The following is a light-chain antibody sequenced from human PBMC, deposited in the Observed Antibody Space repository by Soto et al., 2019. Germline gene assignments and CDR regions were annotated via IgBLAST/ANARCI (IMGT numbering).Light chain of an antibody. CDR1: SSDVGSYDL. CDR3: SSYAGSGTYV. J-gene: IGLJ1*01. Sequence: QSALTQPASVSGSPGQSITISCTGTSSDVGSYDLVSWYQQHPGKAPKLMLYQGTMRPSGDSHRFSGSKSGNTASLTISGLRAEDEADYYCSSYAGSGTYVFGTGTKVTVL. CDR2: QGT. V-gene: IGLV2-23*01.